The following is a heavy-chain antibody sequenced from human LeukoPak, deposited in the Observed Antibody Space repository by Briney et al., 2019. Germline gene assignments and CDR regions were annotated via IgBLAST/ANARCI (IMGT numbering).Heavy chain of an antibody. CDR2: ISSSSSYI. V-gene: IGHV3-21*01. CDR3: ASAGLVYSSGWYLDTTFDY. D-gene: IGHD6-13*01. J-gene: IGHJ4*02. Sequence: GGSLRLSCAASVFTFSSYSMNWVRQAPGKGLEWVSSISSSSSYIYYADSVKGRVTISRANAKNSRYLQINSLRAEDTAVYYCASAGLVYSSGWYLDTTFDYWGQGTLVTVSS. CDR1: VFTFSSYS.